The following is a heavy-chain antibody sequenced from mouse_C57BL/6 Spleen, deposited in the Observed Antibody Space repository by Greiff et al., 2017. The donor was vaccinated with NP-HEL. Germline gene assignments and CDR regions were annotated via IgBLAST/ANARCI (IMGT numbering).Heavy chain of an antibody. CDR2: IYPRSGNT. J-gene: IGHJ2*01. V-gene: IGHV1-81*01. Sequence: VQLQQSGAELARPGASVKLSCKASGYTFTSYGISWVKQRTGQGLEWIGEIYPRSGNTYYNEKFKGKATLTADKSSSTAYMELRSLTSEDSAVYFCASYYGSSFEDYWSQGTTLTVSS. CDR3: ASYYGSSFEDY. CDR1: GYTFTSYG. D-gene: IGHD1-1*01.